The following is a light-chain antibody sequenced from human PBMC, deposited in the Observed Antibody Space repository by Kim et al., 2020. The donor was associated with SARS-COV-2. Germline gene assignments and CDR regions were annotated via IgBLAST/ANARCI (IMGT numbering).Light chain of an antibody. V-gene: IGLV3-1*01. CDR3: QAWDSSSRV. Sequence: VSPGQTPSITCSGDKLGDNYACCYQQKPGQSPVLVIYQDSKRPSGIPERFSGSNSGNTATLTISGTQAMDEADYYCQAWDSSSRVFGGGTQLTVL. CDR1: KLGDNY. J-gene: IGLJ3*02. CDR2: QDS.